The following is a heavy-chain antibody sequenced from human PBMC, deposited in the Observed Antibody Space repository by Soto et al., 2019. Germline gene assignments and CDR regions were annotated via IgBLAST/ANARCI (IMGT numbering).Heavy chain of an antibody. CDR1: GGSISSSSYY. J-gene: IGHJ6*02. Sequence: PSETLSLTCTVSGGSISSSSYYWGWIRQPPGKGLEWIGYIYYSGSTNYNPSLKSRVTISVDTSKNQFSLRLSSVTAADTAVYYCAGQETESYYYYYGMDVWGQGTTVTVSS. CDR3: AGQETESYYYYYGMDV. CDR2: IYYSGST. V-gene: IGHV4-61*05.